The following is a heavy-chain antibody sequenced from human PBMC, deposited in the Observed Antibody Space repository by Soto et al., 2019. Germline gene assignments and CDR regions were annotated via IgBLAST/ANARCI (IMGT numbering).Heavy chain of an antibody. V-gene: IGHV3-23*01. Sequence: EVQLLESGGDLVQPGGSLRLSCAASGFTFSSYAMCWVRQAPGQGLEWVAAITAGGSSAYYADSVKGRFTISRDNSKNTLYLQMNSLRAEDTAVFFCAKSPNGGWPYYMVVWGEGTTVTVSS. D-gene: IGHD6-19*01. CDR1: GFTFSSYA. CDR2: ITAGGSSA. CDR3: AKSPNGGWPYYMVV. J-gene: IGHJ6*03.